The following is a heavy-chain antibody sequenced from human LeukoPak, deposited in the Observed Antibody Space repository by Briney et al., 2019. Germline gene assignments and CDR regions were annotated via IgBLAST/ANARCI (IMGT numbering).Heavy chain of an antibody. D-gene: IGHD6-19*01. CDR1: GYTFTGYY. J-gene: IGHJ4*02. Sequence: ASVKISCKASGYTFTGYYMHWVRQAPGQGLEWMGWINPNSGGTNYAQKFQGRVTVTTDTSTSTAYMELRSLRSDDTAVYYCARVEAVADNDYWGQGTLVTVSS. V-gene: IGHV1-2*02. CDR3: ARVEAVADNDY. CDR2: INPNSGGT.